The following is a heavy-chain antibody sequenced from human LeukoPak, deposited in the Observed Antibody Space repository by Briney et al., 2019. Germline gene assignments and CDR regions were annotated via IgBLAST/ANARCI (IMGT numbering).Heavy chain of an antibody. Sequence: GGSLRLSCAASGFTFSDYYMSWVRQAPGKGLEWVSYISTSGVTKYYAESVKGRFTVSRDNAENSLYLQMNSLRAEDTAVYYCARGGSYTPFDYWGQGTLVTVSS. V-gene: IGHV3-11*01. CDR2: ISTSGVTK. CDR3: ARGGSYTPFDY. CDR1: GFTFSDYY. D-gene: IGHD1-26*01. J-gene: IGHJ4*02.